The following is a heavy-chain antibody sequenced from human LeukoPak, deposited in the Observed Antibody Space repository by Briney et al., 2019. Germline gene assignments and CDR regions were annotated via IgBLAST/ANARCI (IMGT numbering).Heavy chain of an antibody. J-gene: IGHJ4*02. CDR3: ARDLWDATGY. CDR2: IYSGDTT. CDR1: GFTTNY. V-gene: IGHV3-66*02. D-gene: IGHD3-3*01. Sequence: GGSLRLSCAVSGFTTNYMSWVRQAPGKGLEWVSVIYSGDTTYYADSVRGRFTISRDISKNTLYLQMNSLRPEDTAVYHCARDLWDATGYWGQGTLVTVSS.